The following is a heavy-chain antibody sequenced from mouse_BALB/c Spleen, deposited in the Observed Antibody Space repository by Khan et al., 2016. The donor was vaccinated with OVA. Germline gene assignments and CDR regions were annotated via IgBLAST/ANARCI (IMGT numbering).Heavy chain of an antibody. D-gene: IGHD2-4*01. CDR1: GYSITSDYA. V-gene: IGHV3-2*02. Sequence: EVQRQESGPGLVKPSQSLSLTCTVTGYSITSDYAWNWIRQFPGNKLEWMGYISYSGSTSYNPSLKSRISITRDTSKNQFFLQLNSVTTEDTATYYCAIMIRGDYFDYWGQGTTLTVSS. J-gene: IGHJ2*01. CDR3: AIMIRGDYFDY. CDR2: ISYSGST.